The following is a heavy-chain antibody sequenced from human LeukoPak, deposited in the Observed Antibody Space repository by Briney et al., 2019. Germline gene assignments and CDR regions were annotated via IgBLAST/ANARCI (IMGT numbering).Heavy chain of an antibody. D-gene: IGHD4-17*01. V-gene: IGHV4-59*02. CDR2: IYYSGST. CDR1: GGSVNFYY. Sequence: SQTLSLTCSVSGGSVNFYYWSWIRQSPGKGLEWIGYIYYSGSTNYNPSLKSRVTISVDTSKNQFSLKPSSVTAADTAVYYCARGYGDYGGYDYWGQGTLVTVSS. CDR3: ARGYGDYGGYDY. J-gene: IGHJ4*02.